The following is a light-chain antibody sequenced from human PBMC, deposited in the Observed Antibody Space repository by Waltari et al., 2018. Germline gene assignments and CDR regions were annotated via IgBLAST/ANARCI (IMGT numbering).Light chain of an antibody. Sequence: QSVLTQPPSVSGAPGQRVTISCTGSGSNIGAGHDAHWYQQLPRAAPKLLIYGSTSRPLGVPDRFFGSTSGTSAFLAITGLQAEDEADYYCQSYDTTLSVVFGGGTKLTVL. CDR1: GSNIGAGHD. J-gene: IGLJ3*02. CDR2: GST. V-gene: IGLV1-40*01. CDR3: QSYDTTLSVV.